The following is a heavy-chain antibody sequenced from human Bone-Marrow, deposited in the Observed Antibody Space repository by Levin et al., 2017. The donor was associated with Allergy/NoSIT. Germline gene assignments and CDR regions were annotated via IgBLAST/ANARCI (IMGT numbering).Heavy chain of an antibody. J-gene: IGHJ4*02. CDR2: IKQDGSEK. Sequence: GESLKISCAASGFTFSSYWMSWVRQAPGKGLEWVANIKQDGSEKYYVDSVKGRFTISRDNAKNSLYLQMNSLRAEDTAVYYCASGVAAGVDYWGQGTLVTVSS. D-gene: IGHD6-25*01. CDR1: GFTFSSYW. V-gene: IGHV3-7*01. CDR3: ASGVAAGVDY.